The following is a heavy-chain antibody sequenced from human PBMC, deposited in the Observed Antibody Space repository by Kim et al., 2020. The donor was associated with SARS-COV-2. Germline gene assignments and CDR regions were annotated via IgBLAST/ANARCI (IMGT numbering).Heavy chain of an antibody. J-gene: IGHJ4*02. D-gene: IGHD3-16*01. Sequence: GGSLRLSCVASGFTFSSYWMNWVRQAPGKGLVWVSRVSSDGSSTNYADSVKGRFTISRDNAKNTLYLQMNSLTAEDTAVYYCASLSTGCVCDNFDYWGQG. V-gene: IGHV3-74*01. CDR3: ASLSTGCVCDNFDY. CDR2: VSSDGSST. CDR1: GFTFSSYW.